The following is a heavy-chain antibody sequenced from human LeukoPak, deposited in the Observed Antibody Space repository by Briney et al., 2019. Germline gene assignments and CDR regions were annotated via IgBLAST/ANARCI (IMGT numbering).Heavy chain of an antibody. D-gene: IGHD2-15*01. V-gene: IGHV3-21*01. CDR1: GFTFSSYS. Sequence: GGSLRLSCAASGFTFSSYSMKWVRQAPGKGLEWVSSISSCSSYIYHADSVKGRFNISRDNAKNSLYLQMNSLRAEDTAVYYCVRDSFGYWRAFDIWGQGTVVTVSS. CDR3: VRDSFGYWRAFDI. CDR2: ISSCSSYI. J-gene: IGHJ3*02.